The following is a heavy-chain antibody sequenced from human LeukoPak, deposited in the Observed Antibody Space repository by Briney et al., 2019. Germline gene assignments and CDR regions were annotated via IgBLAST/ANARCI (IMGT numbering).Heavy chain of an antibody. Sequence: ASVKVSCKASGYTFTSYAMNWVRQAPGQGLEWMGWINTNTGNPTYAQGFTGRFVFSLDTSVSTAYLEISNLKAEDTAVYYCARVGYNWNQWFDIWGQGTMVTVSS. CDR2: INTNTGNP. CDR1: GYTFTSYA. J-gene: IGHJ3*02. D-gene: IGHD1-20*01. CDR3: ARVGYNWNQWFDI. V-gene: IGHV7-4-1*02.